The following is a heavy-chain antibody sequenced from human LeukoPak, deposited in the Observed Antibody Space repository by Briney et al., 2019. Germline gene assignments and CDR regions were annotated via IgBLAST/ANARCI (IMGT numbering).Heavy chain of an antibody. J-gene: IGHJ4*02. CDR2: IKQDGSEK. Sequence: GGSLRLSCAASGFTFSSYWMSWVRQAPGKGLEWVANIKQDGSEKYYVDSVKGRFTISRDNAKNSLYLQMNSLRAEDTAVYYCAKAVGRISWSFDYWGQGALVTVSS. CDR1: GFTFSSYW. D-gene: IGHD6-13*01. V-gene: IGHV3-7*01. CDR3: AKAVGRISWSFDY.